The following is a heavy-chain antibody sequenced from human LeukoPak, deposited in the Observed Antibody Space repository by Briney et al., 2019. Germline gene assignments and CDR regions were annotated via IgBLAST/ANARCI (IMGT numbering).Heavy chain of an antibody. CDR2: ISYDGSNK. D-gene: IGHD3-10*01. Sequence: GGSLRLSCAASGFTFRSYGMHWVRQAPGKGLEWVAVISYDGSNKYHADSVKGRFTISRDKSNNTLYLQMNSLRAEDTAVYYCAKEKYYYGSGPTLYYYYYYYMDIWGKGTTVTVSS. CDR1: GFTFRSYG. J-gene: IGHJ6*03. V-gene: IGHV3-30*18. CDR3: AKEKYYYGSGPTLYYYYYYYMDI.